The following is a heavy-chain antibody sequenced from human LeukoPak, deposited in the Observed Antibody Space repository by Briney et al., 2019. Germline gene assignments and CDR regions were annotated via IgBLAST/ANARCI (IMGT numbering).Heavy chain of an antibody. CDR1: GLSFSNYA. CDR2: ISTDGRDK. D-gene: IGHD6-13*01. J-gene: IGHJ4*02. CDR3: ARDSAAAAVYYFDY. V-gene: IGHV3-30*04. Sequence: PGRSLRLSCAASGLSFSNYAMHWVRQTPGEGLVWVAVISTDGRDKHYADSVKGRFTISRDNSQSTLYLQMNSLRAEDTAVYYCARDSAAAAVYYFDYWGQGTLVTVSS.